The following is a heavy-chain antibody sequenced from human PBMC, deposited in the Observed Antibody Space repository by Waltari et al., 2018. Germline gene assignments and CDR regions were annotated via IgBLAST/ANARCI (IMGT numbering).Heavy chain of an antibody. CDR3: ALHRDPNGDY. Sequence: EVQLVQSGAEVKKPGESLKISCKGSGYSFTNYWIGWVRQMPGKGLEWVGIIYPRDSDIRYSPSFQGQVTISADKSISTAYLQWRSLQASDTAMYYCALHRDPNGDYWGQGTLLTVSS. CDR2: IYPRDSDI. CDR1: GYSFTNYW. J-gene: IGHJ4*02. V-gene: IGHV5-51*01.